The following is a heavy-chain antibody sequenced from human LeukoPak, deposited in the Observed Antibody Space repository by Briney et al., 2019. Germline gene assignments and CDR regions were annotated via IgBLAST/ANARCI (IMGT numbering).Heavy chain of an antibody. CDR1: GGSISSYY. CDR3: ARGQNKLVPED. CDR2: INHSGST. D-gene: IGHD6-6*01. J-gene: IGHJ4*02. V-gene: IGHV4-34*01. Sequence: PSETLSLTCTVSGGSISSYYWSWIRQPPGKGLEWIGEINHSGSTNYNPSLKSRVTISVDTSKNQFSLKLSSVTAADTAVYYCARGQNKLVPEDWGQGTLVTVSS.